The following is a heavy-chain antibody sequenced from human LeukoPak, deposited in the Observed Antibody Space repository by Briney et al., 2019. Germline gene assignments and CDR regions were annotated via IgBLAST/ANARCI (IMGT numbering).Heavy chain of an antibody. J-gene: IGHJ5*02. V-gene: IGHV1-8*01. CDR2: MNPNSGNT. D-gene: IGHD3-3*01. CDR3: ARGSLRRRNWFDP. Sequence: ASVKVSCKASGYTFTSHGISWVRQAPGQGLEWMGWMNPNSGNTGYAQKFQGRVTMTRNTSISTAYMELSSLRSEDTAVYYCARGSLRRRNWFDPWGQGTLVTVSS. CDR1: GYTFTSHG.